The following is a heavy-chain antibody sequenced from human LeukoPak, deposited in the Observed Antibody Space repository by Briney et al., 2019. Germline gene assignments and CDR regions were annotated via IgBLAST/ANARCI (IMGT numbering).Heavy chain of an antibody. D-gene: IGHD2-15*01. V-gene: IGHV3-7*03. CDR1: GFTFSSYW. Sequence: PGGSLRLSCAASGFTFSSYWMSWVRQAPGKGLEWVANIKQDGSEKYYVDSVKGRFTISRDNAKNSLYLQMNSLRAEDTAVYYCARNIKSGYCSGGSCAQIFDYWGQGTLVTVSS. CDR2: IKQDGSEK. J-gene: IGHJ4*02. CDR3: ARNIKSGYCSGGSCAQIFDY.